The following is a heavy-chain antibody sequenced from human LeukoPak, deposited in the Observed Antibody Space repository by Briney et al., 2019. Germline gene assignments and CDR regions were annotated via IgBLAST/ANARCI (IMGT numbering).Heavy chain of an antibody. CDR2: ISAYNGNT. V-gene: IGHV1-18*01. CDR3: ARAGVVARTNSRYDDY. D-gene: IGHD5-12*01. CDR1: GYSFTSYG. Sequence: ASVKVSCKASGYSFTSYGFSWVRQAPGQGLEWMGSISAYNGNTNYAQKLQGRVTMTTDTSTSTAYMELRSLRSDDTAVYYCARAGVVARTNSRYDDYWGQGTLVTVSS. J-gene: IGHJ4*02.